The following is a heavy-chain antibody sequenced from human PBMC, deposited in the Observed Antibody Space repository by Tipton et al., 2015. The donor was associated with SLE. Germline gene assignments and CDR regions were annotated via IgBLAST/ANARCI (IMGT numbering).Heavy chain of an antibody. D-gene: IGHD3-3*01. J-gene: IGHJ4*02. CDR2: IYKSGAI. V-gene: IGHV4-59*02. CDR1: GDSVSGNF. Sequence: TLSLTCSVSGDSVSGNFWSWMRQSPGRGLEWIGHIYKSGAINYNPSLKSRVTILLDTSRKQFSLRLTSVTAADTAVYYCARGRQDYDFCSGYYEYWGQGSLVSVSS. CDR3: ARGRQDYDFCSGYYEY.